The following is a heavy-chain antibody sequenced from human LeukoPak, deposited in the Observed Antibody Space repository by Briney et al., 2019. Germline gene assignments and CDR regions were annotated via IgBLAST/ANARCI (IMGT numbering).Heavy chain of an antibody. J-gene: IGHJ6*03. Sequence: PGGSLRLSCAASGFTFSRYNMNWVRQAPGQGLEWVACISKSRNYIYYADSVKGRFTISRDNAKNSLFLQMNSLRAEDTAVYYCARVLRYCSGGNCYSGGLGYMDVWGKGTTVTISS. D-gene: IGHD2-15*01. CDR3: ARVLRYCSGGNCYSGGLGYMDV. V-gene: IGHV3-21*04. CDR1: GFTFSRYN. CDR2: ISKSRNYI.